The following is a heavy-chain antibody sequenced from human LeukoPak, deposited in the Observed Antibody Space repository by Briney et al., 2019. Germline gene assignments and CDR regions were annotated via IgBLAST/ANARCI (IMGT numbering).Heavy chain of an antibody. CDR3: AITGVADAFDI. CDR2: INSDGSST. D-gene: IGHD3-10*01. V-gene: IGHV3-74*01. CDR1: GFTFSSYW. Sequence: GGSLRLSCVASGFTFSSYWMHWVRQAPGKGLVWVSRINSDGSSTGYADSVKGRFTISRDNAKNTLYLQMNSLRAEDTAVYYCAITGVADAFDIWGQGTMVTVSS. J-gene: IGHJ3*02.